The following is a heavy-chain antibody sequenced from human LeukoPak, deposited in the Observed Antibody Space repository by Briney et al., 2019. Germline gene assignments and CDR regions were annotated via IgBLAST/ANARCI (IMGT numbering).Heavy chain of an antibody. D-gene: IGHD2-2*02. CDR3: AIGAIDCSSTSCYNR. CDR1: GFTFSSYW. Sequence: PGGSLRLSCAASGFTFSSYWMSWVRQAPGKGLEWVANIKQDGSEKYYVDSVKGRFTISRDNAKNSLYLQMNSLRAEDTAVYYCAIGAIDCSSTSCYNRWGQGTLVTVSS. J-gene: IGHJ5*02. V-gene: IGHV3-7*01. CDR2: IKQDGSEK.